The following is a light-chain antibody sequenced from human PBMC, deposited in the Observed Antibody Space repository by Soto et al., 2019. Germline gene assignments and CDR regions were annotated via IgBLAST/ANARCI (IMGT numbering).Light chain of an antibody. J-gene: IGLJ3*02. V-gene: IGLV7-46*01. CDR3: SLSYSDVRV. CDR2: DTS. Sequence: QTVVTQEPSLTVSPGGTVTLTCGSSTGAVTSSLYPYWFQQKPGQAPRALIYDTSNKHSWTPARFSGSLLGGKPALILSGAQPEDEADYYCSLSYSDVRVFGGGTKLTVL. CDR1: TGAVTSSLY.